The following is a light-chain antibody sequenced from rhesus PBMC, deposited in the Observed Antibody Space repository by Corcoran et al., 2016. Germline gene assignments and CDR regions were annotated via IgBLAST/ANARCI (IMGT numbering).Light chain of an antibody. Sequence: DIQMTQSPSSLSAFVGDTVTITCRASQSISSWVDWYQQKPGKAPKLLIYKASSLQSGVPSRVSGRGSGTDFTLTISCLRPEDFATYYCLQYSSSPYSFGQGTKVEIK. J-gene: IGKJ2*01. CDR2: KAS. CDR1: QSISSW. V-gene: IGKV1-22*01. CDR3: LQYSSSPYS.